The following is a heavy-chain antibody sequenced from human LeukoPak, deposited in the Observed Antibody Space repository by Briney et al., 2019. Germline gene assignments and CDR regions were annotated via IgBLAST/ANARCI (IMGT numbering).Heavy chain of an antibody. CDR1: GFTFSNYS. J-gene: IGHJ6*03. V-gene: IGHV3-48*04. Sequence: PGGPLRLSCAASGFTFSNYSMNWVRQAPGKGLEWVSYISTSNSTIYYADSVKGRFTISRDNAKNSLYLQMNSLRAEDTAVYYCARRGSVTTLSGRFDHYYYMDVWGKGTTVTVSS. CDR2: ISTSNSTI. CDR3: ARRGSVTTLSGRFDHYYYMDV. D-gene: IGHD4-11*01.